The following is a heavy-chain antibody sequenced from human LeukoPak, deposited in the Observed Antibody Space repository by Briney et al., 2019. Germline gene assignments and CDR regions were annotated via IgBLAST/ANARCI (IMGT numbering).Heavy chain of an antibody. CDR2: IYYSGSS. J-gene: IGHJ6*02. CDR3: ASSLYEDYYGMDV. V-gene: IGHV4-59*08. Sequence: SETLSLTCTVSGGSISSYYWSWIRQPPGKGLEWIGYIYYSGSSNYNPSLKSRVTISVDTSKNQFSLKLRDVTAADTAVYYCASSLYEDYYGMDVWAQATTLTVSS. CDR1: GGSISSYY. D-gene: IGHD2-8*01.